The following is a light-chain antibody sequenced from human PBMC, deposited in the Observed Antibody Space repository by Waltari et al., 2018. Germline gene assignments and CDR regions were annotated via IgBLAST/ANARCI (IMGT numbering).Light chain of an antibody. J-gene: IGLJ3*02. CDR1: ALPKQY. V-gene: IGLV3-25*03. Sequence: SYELTQPPSVSVSPGQTARITSSGEALPKQYAYWYQQKPGQAPVLVIYKDSERPSGIPERFSGSSSGTTVTLTISGVQAEDEADYYCQSADSSGTWVFGGGTKLTVL. CDR2: KDS. CDR3: QSADSSGTWV.